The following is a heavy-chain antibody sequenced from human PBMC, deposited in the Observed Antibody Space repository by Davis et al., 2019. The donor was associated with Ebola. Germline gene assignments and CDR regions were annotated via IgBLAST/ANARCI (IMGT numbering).Heavy chain of an antibody. D-gene: IGHD1-26*01. CDR1: GGSISSYY. V-gene: IGHV4-59*08. CDR3: ARGGIVTYLGGWFDY. Sequence: SETLSLTCTVSGGSISSYYWSWIRQPPGKGLEWIGYIYYNGRTNHNPSLKSRVTISVDTSKNQVSLKLSSVTAADTAVYYCARGGIVTYLGGWFDYWGQGTLVTVSS. CDR2: IYYNGRT. J-gene: IGHJ4*02.